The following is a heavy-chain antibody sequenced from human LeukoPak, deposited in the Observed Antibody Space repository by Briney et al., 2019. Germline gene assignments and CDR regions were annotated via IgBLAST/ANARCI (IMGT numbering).Heavy chain of an antibody. CDR3: VYGSGNIDAFDI. Sequence: PSETLSLTCTVSVGSISSSSYYWGWIRQPPGKGLERIGSIYYSGSTYYNPSLKSRVTISVDTSKNQFSLKLSSVTAADTAVYYCVYGSGNIDAFDIWGQGTMVTVSS. V-gene: IGHV4-39*01. CDR1: VGSISSSSYY. J-gene: IGHJ3*02. CDR2: IYYSGST. D-gene: IGHD3-10*01.